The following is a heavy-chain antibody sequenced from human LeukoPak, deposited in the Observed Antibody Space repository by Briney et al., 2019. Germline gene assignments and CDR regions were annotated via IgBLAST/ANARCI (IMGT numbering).Heavy chain of an antibody. CDR3: AKENFDY. Sequence: GGSLRLSCAASGFTFSSYGMHWARQPPGKGLEWVAAISYDGSKNYSVESVKGRFTVSRDNSKNTLYLQMNSLRAEDTAVYYCAKENFDYWGQGTLVTVSS. V-gene: IGHV3-30*18. J-gene: IGHJ4*02. CDR2: ISYDGSKN. CDR1: GFTFSSYG.